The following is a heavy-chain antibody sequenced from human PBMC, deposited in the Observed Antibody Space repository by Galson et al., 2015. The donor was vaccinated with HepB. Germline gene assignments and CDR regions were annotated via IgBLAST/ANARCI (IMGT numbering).Heavy chain of an antibody. CDR2: INWNGGST. J-gene: IGHJ6*03. Sequence: SLRLSCAASGFTFDDYGMSWVRQAPGKGLEWVSGINWNGGSTGYADSVKGRFTISRDNAKNSLYLQMNSLRAEDTALYHCAREGLGGYCSSTSCYTGYMDVWGKGTTVTVSS. V-gene: IGHV3-20*01. CDR1: GFTFDDYG. D-gene: IGHD2-2*02. CDR3: AREGLGGYCSSTSCYTGYMDV.